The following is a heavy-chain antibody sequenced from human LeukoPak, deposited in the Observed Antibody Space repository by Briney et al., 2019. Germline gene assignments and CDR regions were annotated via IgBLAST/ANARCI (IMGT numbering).Heavy chain of an antibody. J-gene: IGHJ5*02. CDR2: INTSGGST. Sequence: ASVKVSCKASGYTFASYYMHWVRQAPGQGLEWMGIINTSGGSTTYAQKFQGRVSMTRDTSTSTVYLEVSSLRSEDTAVYYCARSQGGNTLWFDPWGQGTLVTVSS. CDR3: ARSQGGNTLWFDP. V-gene: IGHV1-46*01. D-gene: IGHD4-23*01. CDR1: GYTFASYY.